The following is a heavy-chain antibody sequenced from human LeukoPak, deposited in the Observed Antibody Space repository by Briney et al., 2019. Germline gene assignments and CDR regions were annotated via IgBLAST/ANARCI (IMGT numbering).Heavy chain of an antibody. J-gene: IGHJ4*02. CDR2: IKSKTDGGTT. Sequence: GSLSLSCAASGFPFSNAWMSWVRQAPGKGLEWVGRIKSKTDGGTTDYAAPVKGRFTISRDDSKNTLYLQMNSLKTEDTAVYYCTTVSRNYYGSGSHDYWGQGTLVTVSS. D-gene: IGHD3-10*01. CDR3: TTVSRNYYGSGSHDY. CDR1: GFPFSNAW. V-gene: IGHV3-15*01.